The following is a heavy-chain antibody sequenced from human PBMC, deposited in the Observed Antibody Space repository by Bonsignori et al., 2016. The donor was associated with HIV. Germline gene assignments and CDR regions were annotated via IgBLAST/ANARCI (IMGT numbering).Heavy chain of an antibody. V-gene: IGHV4-30-2*01. J-gene: IGHJ6*03. CDR3: ARLNYDESGYYFYYYTDM. Sequence: WIRQPPGKGLEWIGYIHHGGSAFYNPSLRGRVSMSVDTSKGQFSLSLSSVTAADTAVYYCARLNYDESGYYFYYYTDMWGRGATVTVSS. CDR2: IHHGGSA. D-gene: IGHD3-16*01.